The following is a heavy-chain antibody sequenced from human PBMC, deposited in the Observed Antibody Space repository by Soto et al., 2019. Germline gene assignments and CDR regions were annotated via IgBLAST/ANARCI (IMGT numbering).Heavy chain of an antibody. Sequence: EVQLLESGGGLVQPGGSLRLSCAASGFTFSNYAMSWVRQAPGKGLDWVSTISGAGGATFYADSVKGRFTISRDNSKRTLLLKLNSVRAEDTAIYYCAKERGTYASVGGDYWGQGTLVTVSS. CDR2: ISGAGGAT. J-gene: IGHJ4*02. CDR3: AKERGTYASVGGDY. CDR1: GFTFSNYA. D-gene: IGHD1-26*01. V-gene: IGHV3-23*01.